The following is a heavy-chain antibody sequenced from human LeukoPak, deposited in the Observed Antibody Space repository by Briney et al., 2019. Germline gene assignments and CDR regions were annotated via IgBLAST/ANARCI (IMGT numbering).Heavy chain of an antibody. D-gene: IGHD3-3*01. Sequence: GGYLRLSCAASGFTFSSYAMSWVRQAQGKGLEWVSALSGSGGSTSYTDYVKGRLTISRVISKNTLYLQMNSLRAEDTAVYYCAKWGAAYDFWSGYLPNWFDPWGQGTLVTVSS. CDR3: AKWGAAYDFWSGYLPNWFDP. V-gene: IGHV3-23*01. J-gene: IGHJ5*02. CDR2: LSGSGGST. CDR1: GFTFSSYA.